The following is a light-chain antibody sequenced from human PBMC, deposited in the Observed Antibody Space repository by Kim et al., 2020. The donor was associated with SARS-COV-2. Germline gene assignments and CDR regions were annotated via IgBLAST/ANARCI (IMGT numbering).Light chain of an antibody. CDR2: GNN. J-gene: IGLJ1*01. CDR3: QSYDSSLSAYV. V-gene: IGLV1-40*01. CDR1: SSNIGAGYD. Sequence: GFTISCTENSSNIGAGYDVHWYQQLPGAAPKLLIYGNNNRPSGVPDRLSASKSGTSASLAITGLQAEDEADYYCQSYDSSLSAYVFGTGTKVTVL.